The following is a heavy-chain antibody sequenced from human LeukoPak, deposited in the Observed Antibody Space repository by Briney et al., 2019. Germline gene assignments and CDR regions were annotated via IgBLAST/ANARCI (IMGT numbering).Heavy chain of an antibody. CDR2: ISYGGSNK. Sequence: GGSLRLSCAASGFTFSSYAMHWVRQAPGKGLEWVAVISYGGSNKYYADSVKGRFTISRDNSKNTLYLQMNSLRAEDTAVYYCAKDGSTGTYYYYYMDVWGKGTTVTVSS. CDR1: GFTFSSYA. J-gene: IGHJ6*03. V-gene: IGHV3-30*04. CDR3: AKDGSTGTYYYYYMDV. D-gene: IGHD1-1*01.